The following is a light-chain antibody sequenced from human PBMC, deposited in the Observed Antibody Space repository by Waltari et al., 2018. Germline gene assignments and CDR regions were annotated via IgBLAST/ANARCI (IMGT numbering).Light chain of an antibody. CDR2: QDS. J-gene: IGLJ2*01. Sequence: SYELTQPPSVSVSPGQTARITCSGDALPRQYTYWYQQKPGQAPVLVISQDSERPSGIPERFSGSSSGTTVTLTIRGVQAEDEADYYCQSADSSISYVVFGGGTKLTVL. CDR3: QSADSSISYVV. CDR1: ALPRQY. V-gene: IGLV3-25*03.